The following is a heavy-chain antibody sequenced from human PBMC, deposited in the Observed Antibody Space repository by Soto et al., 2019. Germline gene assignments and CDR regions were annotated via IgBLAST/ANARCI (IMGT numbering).Heavy chain of an antibody. CDR2: INAGNGNT. CDR3: ARGASPLIDY. Sequence: QVQLVQSGAEVKKPGASVKVSCKASGYTFTSYAMHWVRQAPGQRLEWMGWINAGNGNTKYSQKFQGRVTIIRDTAASTAYMELSSLRSEDTAVYYCARGASPLIDYWGPGTLVTVSS. D-gene: IGHD1-26*01. CDR1: GYTFTSYA. J-gene: IGHJ4*02. V-gene: IGHV1-3*01.